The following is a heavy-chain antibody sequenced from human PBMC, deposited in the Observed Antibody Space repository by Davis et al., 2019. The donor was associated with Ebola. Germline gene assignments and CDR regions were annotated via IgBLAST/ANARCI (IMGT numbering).Heavy chain of an antibody. CDR3: ARDLGSGSHPNYFDY. CDR2: IIPIFGTA. V-gene: IGHV1-69*01. D-gene: IGHD3-10*01. CDR1: GGTFSSYA. J-gene: IGHJ4*02. Sequence: VKVSCKASGGTFSSYAISWVRQAPGQGLEWMGGIIPIFGTANYAQKFQGRVTITADESTSTAYMELSSLRSEDTAVYYCARDLGSGSHPNYFDYWGQETLVTVSS.